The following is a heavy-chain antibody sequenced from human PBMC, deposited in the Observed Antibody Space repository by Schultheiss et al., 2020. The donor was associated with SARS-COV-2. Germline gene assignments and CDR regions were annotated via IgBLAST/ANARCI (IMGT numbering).Heavy chain of an antibody. V-gene: IGHV1-69*01. J-gene: IGHJ6*03. CDR2: IIPIFGTA. D-gene: IGHD6-13*01. CDR1: GGTFSSYA. CDR3: ATDSRGAAAVRYYYYMDV. Sequence: GGSLRLSCKASGGTFSSYAISWVRQAPGQGLEWMGGIIPIFGTANYAQKFQGRVTITADESTSTAYMELSSLRSEDTAVYYCATDSRGAAAVRYYYYMDVWGKGTTVTVSS.